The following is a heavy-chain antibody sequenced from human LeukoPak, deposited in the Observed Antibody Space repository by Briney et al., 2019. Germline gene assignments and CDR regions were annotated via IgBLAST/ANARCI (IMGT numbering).Heavy chain of an antibody. D-gene: IGHD7-27*01. J-gene: IGHJ4*02. Sequence: PGRSLRLSCAASGFTFDDYAMHWVRQAPGKGLEWVSTISGSGGSTYYADSVKGRFTISRDNSKNTLYLQMNSLRAEDTAVYYCAKGSGLTGTFFDYWGQGTLVTVSS. CDR2: ISGSGGST. CDR1: GFTFDDYA. V-gene: IGHV3-23*01. CDR3: AKGSGLTGTFFDY.